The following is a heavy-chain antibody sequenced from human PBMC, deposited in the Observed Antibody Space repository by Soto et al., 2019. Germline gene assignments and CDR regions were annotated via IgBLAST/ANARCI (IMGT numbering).Heavy chain of an antibody. CDR2: IRRKTYGGTT. D-gene: IGHD3-22*01. CDR1: GFTFGDYA. Sequence: GGSLRLSCTASGFTFGDYAMSWFRQAPGKGLEWLGFIRRKTYGGTTEYAASVKDRVTISRDDSKSIAYLQMNSLKTEDTAVYYCTRGRTNYYDRSGYPAGPDYWGQGTLVTVSS. J-gene: IGHJ4*02. CDR3: TRGRTNYYDRSGYPAGPDY. V-gene: IGHV3-49*03.